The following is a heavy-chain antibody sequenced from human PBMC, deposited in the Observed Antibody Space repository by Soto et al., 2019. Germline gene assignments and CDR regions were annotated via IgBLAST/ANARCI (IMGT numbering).Heavy chain of an antibody. V-gene: IGHV4-61*01. CDR2: MYYGGST. CDR3: AREGKYSDFGWVGY. Sequence: SETLSLTCTVPGGSVSSSTYYWTWIRQPPGKGLEWIGFMYYGGSTNYNPSLMSRVSISVDTSKNQFSLNLKSVTAADTAIYYCAREGKYSDFGWVGYWGPGTLVTVPQ. J-gene: IGHJ4*02. D-gene: IGHD5-12*01. CDR1: GGSVSSSTYY.